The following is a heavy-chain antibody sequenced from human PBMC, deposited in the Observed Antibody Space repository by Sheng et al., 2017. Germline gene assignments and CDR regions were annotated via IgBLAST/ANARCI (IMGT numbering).Heavy chain of an antibody. Sequence: EVQLVESGGGLVQPGGSLRLSCAASGFTFSSYSMNWVRQAPGKGLEWVSYISSSSSTIYYADSVKGRFTISRDNAKNSLYLQMNSLRAEDTAVYYCARGITMVQGVIRDWGQGTLVTVSS. CDR3: ARGITMVQGVIRD. CDR1: GFTFSSYS. CDR2: ISSSSSTI. V-gene: IGHV3-48*01. D-gene: IGHD3-10*01. J-gene: IGHJ4*02.